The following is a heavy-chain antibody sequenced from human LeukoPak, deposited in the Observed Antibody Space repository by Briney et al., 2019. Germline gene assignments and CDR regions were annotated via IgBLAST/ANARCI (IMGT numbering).Heavy chain of an antibody. CDR1: EWLFSNNW. J-gene: IGHJ4*02. CDR3: AGEPRQLAY. CDR2: INIDGHDT. Sequence: GGSLRLSCVVSEWLFSNNWMSWVRQVPGKGLEWVSSINIDGHDTRYADSVRGRFTISRDNVKNSLYLQMNSLTVEDTATYYCAGEPRQLAYWGQGTQVTASS. V-gene: IGHV3-7*03. D-gene: IGHD6-6*01.